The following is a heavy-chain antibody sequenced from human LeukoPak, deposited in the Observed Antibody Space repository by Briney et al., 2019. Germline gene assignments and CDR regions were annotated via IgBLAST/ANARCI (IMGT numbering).Heavy chain of an antibody. D-gene: IGHD1-1*01. CDR2: IYRTGNT. CDR1: GGSISSGAY. V-gene: IGHV4-38-2*02. Sequence: SETLSLTCTVSGGSISSGAYWGWVRQPPGKGLEWIATIYRTGNTYYNPSLESRVTISIDTSKNQFSLKLNSVTAADTAVYYCARDLSSTPNWELDYWGQGTLVTVSS. J-gene: IGHJ4*02. CDR3: ARDLSSTPNWELDY.